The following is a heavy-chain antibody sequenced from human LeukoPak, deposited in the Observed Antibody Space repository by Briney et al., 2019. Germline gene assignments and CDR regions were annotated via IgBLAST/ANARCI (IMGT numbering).Heavy chain of an antibody. D-gene: IGHD2-15*01. CDR2: IYYSGST. V-gene: IGHV4-59*01. Sequence: PSETLSLTCTVSGGSISSYYWSWIRQPPGKGLEWIGYIYYSGSTNYYPSLKSRVTISVDTSKNQFSLKLSSVTAADTAVYYCARERSGGYCSGGSCFHDAFDIWGQGTMVTVSS. J-gene: IGHJ3*02. CDR1: GGSISSYY. CDR3: ARERSGGYCSGGSCFHDAFDI.